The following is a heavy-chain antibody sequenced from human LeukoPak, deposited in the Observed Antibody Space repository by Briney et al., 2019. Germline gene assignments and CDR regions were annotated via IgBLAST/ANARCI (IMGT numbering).Heavy chain of an antibody. CDR1: GDSISSNSYS. Sequence: SETLSLTCTVSGDSISSNSYSWGWIRQPPGKGLEWIGYIYYSGSTNYNPSLKSRVTISVDTSKNQFSLKLSSVTAADTAVYYCARDRYYDSGSYYNWGQGTLVTVSS. D-gene: IGHD3-10*01. CDR2: IYYSGST. CDR3: ARDRYYDSGSYYN. J-gene: IGHJ4*02. V-gene: IGHV4-61*01.